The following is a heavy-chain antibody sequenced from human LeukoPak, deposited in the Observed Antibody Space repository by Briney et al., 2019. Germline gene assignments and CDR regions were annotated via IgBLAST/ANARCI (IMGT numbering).Heavy chain of an antibody. CDR2: IYHSGST. CDR3: ARGEYYDILTGRWNQGWFDP. Sequence: PSETLSLTCTVSGYSISSGYYWGWIRQPPGKGLEWIGSIYHSGSTYYNPSLKSRVTISVDTSKNQFSLKLSSVTAADTAVYYCARGEYYDILTGRWNQGWFDPWGQGTLVTVSS. CDR1: GYSISSGYY. J-gene: IGHJ5*02. D-gene: IGHD3-9*01. V-gene: IGHV4-38-2*02.